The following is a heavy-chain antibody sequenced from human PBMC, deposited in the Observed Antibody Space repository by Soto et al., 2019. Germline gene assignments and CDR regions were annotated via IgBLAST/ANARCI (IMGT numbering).Heavy chain of an antibody. CDR3: ARGLGLYYFDY. V-gene: IGHV1-3*01. Sequence: ASVKVSCKASGYALTSYAMHWVHQAPGQRLEWMGWINAGNGNTKYSQKFQGRVTITRDTSASTAYMELSSLRSEDTAVYYCARGLGLYYFDYWGQGTLVTVSS. CDR1: GYALTSYA. D-gene: IGHD1-26*01. J-gene: IGHJ4*02. CDR2: INAGNGNT.